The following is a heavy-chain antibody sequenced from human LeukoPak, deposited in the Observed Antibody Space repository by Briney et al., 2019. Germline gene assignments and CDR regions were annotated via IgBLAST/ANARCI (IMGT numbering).Heavy chain of an antibody. CDR1: GGSIGTYY. V-gene: IGHV4-4*07. J-gene: IGHJ4*02. Sequence: PSETLSLTCTVSGGSIGTYYWSWIRHPAGKGLEWIGRIYTSGNTKYNPSLKSRVTISVDTSKNHFSLKLTSLTAADTAIYYCARDSGRRGYPEYSFDYWGQGTLVTVSS. CDR2: IYTSGNT. D-gene: IGHD3-10*01. CDR3: ARDSGRRGYPEYSFDY.